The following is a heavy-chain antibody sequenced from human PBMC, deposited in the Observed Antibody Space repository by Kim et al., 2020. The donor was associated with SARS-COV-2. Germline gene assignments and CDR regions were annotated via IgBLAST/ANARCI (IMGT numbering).Heavy chain of an antibody. CDR2: INQSGRT. J-gene: IGHJ4*02. V-gene: IGHV4-34*01. CDR3: ARARPLFSGSPDRLRYFDS. Sequence: SETLSLTCAVYGGSFSGYYWTWIRQPPGKGLEWIGEINQSGRTNYNPSLKSRVTISVDTSKNQFSLKLSSVTAADRAVFYCARARPLFSGSPDRLRYFDSWGQGTLVTVSS. CDR1: GGSFSGYY. D-gene: IGHD1-26*01.